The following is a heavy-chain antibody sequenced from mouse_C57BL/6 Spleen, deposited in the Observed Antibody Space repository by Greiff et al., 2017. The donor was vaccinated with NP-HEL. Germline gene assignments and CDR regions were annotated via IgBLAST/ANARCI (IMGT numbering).Heavy chain of an antibody. J-gene: IGHJ2*01. V-gene: IGHV1-80*01. D-gene: IGHD1-1*01. CDR1: GYAFSSYW. CDR2: IYPGDGDT. Sequence: VQLQQSGAELVKPGASVKISCKASGYAFSSYWMNWVKQRPGKGLEWIGQIYPGDGDTNYNGKLKGKATLTACKSSSTAYMQLSSLTSEDSAVYFCARSTITTVVATPHFDYWGQGTTLTVSS. CDR3: ARSTITTVVATPHFDY.